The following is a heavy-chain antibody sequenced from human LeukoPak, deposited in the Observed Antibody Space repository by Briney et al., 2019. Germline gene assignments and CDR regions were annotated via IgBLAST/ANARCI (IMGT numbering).Heavy chain of an antibody. CDR1: GYTFTGYY. CDR3: ARDQTGTPDY. J-gene: IGHJ4*02. Sequence: SVKVSCKASGYTFTGYYMHWVRQAPGQGVEWMGWSNLNSGGTKDAQKFQARVTMTRDTSISTAYMELSRLRSDDTAVYYCARDQTGTPDYWGQGTLVTVSS. CDR2: SNLNSGGT. V-gene: IGHV1-2*02. D-gene: IGHD7-27*01.